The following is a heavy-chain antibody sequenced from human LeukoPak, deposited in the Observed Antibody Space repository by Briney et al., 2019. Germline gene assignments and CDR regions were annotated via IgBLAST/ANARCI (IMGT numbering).Heavy chain of an antibody. J-gene: IGHJ4*02. CDR1: GGSVINTNW. V-gene: IGHV4-4*02. CDR2: VHLDGRT. Sequence: PSGTLSLTCGVSGGSVINTNWWTWVRQPPGKGLEWIGEVHLDGRTNYNPSLESRLTMSVDVSENQVSLKLTSVTAADTAVYYCARDLKSRVKYSSSWYFDYWGQGTLVTVSS. CDR3: ARDLKSRVKYSSSWYFDY. D-gene: IGHD6-13*01.